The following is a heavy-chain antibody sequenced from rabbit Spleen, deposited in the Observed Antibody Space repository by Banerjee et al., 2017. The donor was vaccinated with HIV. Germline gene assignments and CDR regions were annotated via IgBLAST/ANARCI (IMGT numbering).Heavy chain of an antibody. J-gene: IGHJ6*01. V-gene: IGHV1S40*01. CDR1: KFSFSSNYY. Sequence: QSLEESGGDLVKPGASLTLTCTASKFSFSSNYYMCWVRQAPGKGLEWVACIYGGSFGSTVYASWAKGRFTISKTSSTTVTLQMTSLTAADTATYFCARDTSSSFSSYGMDLWGQGTPSPS. CDR3: ARDTSSSFSSYGMDL. D-gene: IGHD1-1*01. CDR2: IYGGSFGST.